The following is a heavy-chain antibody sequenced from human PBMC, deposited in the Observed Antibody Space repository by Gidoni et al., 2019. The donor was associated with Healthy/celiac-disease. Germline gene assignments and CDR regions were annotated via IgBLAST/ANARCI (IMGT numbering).Heavy chain of an antibody. CDR1: GGTFSSYA. J-gene: IGHJ4*02. Sequence: QVQLVQSGAVVTNPGSSVKVSCKASGGTFSSYAISWVRQAPGQGLEWMGGIILICGTANYAQKFQGRVTITEDESTSTAYMELSSLRSEDTAVYYCARGSWYYYDSSGYYPYYFDYWGQGTLVTVSS. V-gene: IGHV1-69*01. CDR2: IILICGTA. CDR3: ARGSWYYYDSSGYYPYYFDY. D-gene: IGHD3-22*01.